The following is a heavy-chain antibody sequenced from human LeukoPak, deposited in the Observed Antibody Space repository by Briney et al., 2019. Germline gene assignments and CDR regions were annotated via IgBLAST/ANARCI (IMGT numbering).Heavy chain of an antibody. J-gene: IGHJ4*02. Sequence: SQTLSLTCTVSGGSISSGGYYWSWIRQPPGKGLEWIGYIYHSGSTYYNPSLKSRVTISVDRSKNQFSLKLSSVTAADTAVYYCARGHGQLPLGYWGQGTLVTVSP. CDR1: GGSISSGGYY. D-gene: IGHD2-2*01. CDR3: ARGHGQLPLGY. V-gene: IGHV4-30-2*01. CDR2: IYHSGST.